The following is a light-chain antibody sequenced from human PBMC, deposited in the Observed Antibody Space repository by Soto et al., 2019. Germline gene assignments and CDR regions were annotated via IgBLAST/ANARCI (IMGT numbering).Light chain of an antibody. CDR2: AAS. Sequence: AIQMTQSPSSLSASVGDRVTITCRASQGIRNDLGWYQQKPGKAPNLLIYAASSLQSGVPSRISGSGSGADFTLTSSSLQAEDFASYWWLQDYNYPRIVGQGNNVEIK. CDR3: LQDYNYPRI. CDR1: QGIRND. J-gene: IGKJ1*01. V-gene: IGKV1-6*01.